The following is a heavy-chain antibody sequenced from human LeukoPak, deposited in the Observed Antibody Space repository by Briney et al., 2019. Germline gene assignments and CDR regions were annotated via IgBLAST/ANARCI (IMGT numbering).Heavy chain of an antibody. CDR3: ARSTSSGYYYDLDY. D-gene: IGHD3-22*01. CDR1: GYSFTNYR. Sequence: LGESLKISCKGSGYSFTNYRIGWVRQMPGKGLEWMGIIYPGDSDTRYSPSFQGQVTISADKSITTAYLQWSSLKASDTAMYYCARSTSSGYYYDLDYWGQGTLVTVSS. J-gene: IGHJ4*02. CDR2: IYPGDSDT. V-gene: IGHV5-51*01.